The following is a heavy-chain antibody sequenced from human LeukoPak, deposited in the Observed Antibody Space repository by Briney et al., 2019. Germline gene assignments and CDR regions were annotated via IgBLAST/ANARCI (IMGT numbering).Heavy chain of an antibody. Sequence: ASVKVSCKASGYTFTSYYMHWVRQAPGQGIERMGIINPSGGSTSYAQKFQGRVTMTRDMSTSTVYMELSSLRSDDAAVYYCARNRRAAAGTRLDWFDPGGQGTLVTVSS. J-gene: IGHJ5*02. CDR3: ARNRRAAAGTRLDWFDP. D-gene: IGHD6-13*01. V-gene: IGHV1-46*01. CDR2: INPSGGST. CDR1: GYTFTSYY.